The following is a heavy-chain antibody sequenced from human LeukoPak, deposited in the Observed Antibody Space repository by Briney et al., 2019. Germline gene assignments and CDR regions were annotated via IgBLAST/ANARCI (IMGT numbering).Heavy chain of an antibody. CDR1: GGSISSSNW. V-gene: IGHV4-4*02. CDR2: IYHSGST. CDR3: AGSVRGGPHAFDI. J-gene: IGHJ3*02. D-gene: IGHD3-10*01. Sequence: SETLSLTCAVSGGSISSSNWWSWVRQPPGKGLEWIGEIYHSGSTNYNPSLKSRVTISVDKSKNQFSLKLSSVTAADTAVYYCAGSVRGGPHAFDIWGQGTMVTVSS.